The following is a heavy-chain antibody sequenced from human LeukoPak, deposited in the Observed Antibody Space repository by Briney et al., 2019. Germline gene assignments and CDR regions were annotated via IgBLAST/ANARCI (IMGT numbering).Heavy chain of an antibody. Sequence: GGSLRLSCAASGFTFSSYGMHWVRQAPGKGLEWVAVIWYGGSNKYYADSVKGRFTISRDNSKNTLYLQMNSLRAEDTAVYYCARNYEVDYYYYGMDVWGQGTTVTVSS. J-gene: IGHJ6*02. CDR3: ARNYEVDYYYYGMDV. V-gene: IGHV3-33*01. D-gene: IGHD1-7*01. CDR1: GFTFSSYG. CDR2: IWYGGSNK.